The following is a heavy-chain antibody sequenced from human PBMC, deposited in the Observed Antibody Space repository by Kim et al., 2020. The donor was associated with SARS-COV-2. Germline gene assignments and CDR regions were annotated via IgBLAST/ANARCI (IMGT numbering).Heavy chain of an antibody. CDR2: ISAYNGNT. CDR1: GYTFTSYG. J-gene: IGHJ6*02. D-gene: IGHD6-13*01. CDR3: ARGRRSSTTSYSSSWPPYYYYGMDV. Sequence: ASVKVSCKASGYTFTSYGISWVRQAPGQGLEWMGWISAYNGNTNYAQKLQGRVTMTTDTSTSTAYMELRSLRSDDTAVYYCARGRRSSTTSYSSSWPPYYYYGMDVWGQGTTVTVSS. V-gene: IGHV1-18*01.